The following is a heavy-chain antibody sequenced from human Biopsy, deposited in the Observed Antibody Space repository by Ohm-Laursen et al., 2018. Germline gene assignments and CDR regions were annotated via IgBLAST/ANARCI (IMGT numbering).Heavy chain of an antibody. CDR2: IYNIETT. CDR1: GGSISSSTTYY. CDR3: ARHAPSYSGSYWRYFDL. D-gene: IGHD1-26*01. V-gene: IGHV4-39*01. J-gene: IGHJ2*01. Sequence: VTLSLTCTVSGGSISSSTTYYWAWLRQPPGKGLEWIGSIYNIETTFYNPSLKSRVTISVDTSTNQFSLKRTYETAADTAVYYCARHAPSYSGSYWRYFDLWGRGTLVTVSS.